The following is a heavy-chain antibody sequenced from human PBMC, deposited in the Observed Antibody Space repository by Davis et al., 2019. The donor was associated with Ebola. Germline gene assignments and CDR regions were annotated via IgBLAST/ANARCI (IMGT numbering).Heavy chain of an antibody. CDR1: GGTFTDYY. V-gene: IGHV4-34*08. CDR2: ITHNGVT. CDR3: ARSPGESEWENWFDP. J-gene: IGHJ5*02. D-gene: IGHD1-26*01. Sequence: SETLSLTCGLFGGTFTDYYWHWFRQSPGKGLEWIGEITHNGVTRYNPSLESRVNISIDTSNNRFSLILNDVTAADTALYYCARSPGESEWENWFDPWGQGTLVTVSS.